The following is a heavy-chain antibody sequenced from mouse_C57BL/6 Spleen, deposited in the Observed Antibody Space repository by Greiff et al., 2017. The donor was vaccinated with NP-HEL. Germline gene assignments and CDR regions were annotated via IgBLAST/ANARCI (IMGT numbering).Heavy chain of an antibody. J-gene: IGHJ3*01. CDR1: GFTFSSYG. CDR3: ARQGTGTDWFAY. Sequence: EVQLQQSGGDLVKPGGSLKLSCAASGFTFSSYGMSWVRQTPDKRLEWVATISSGGSYTYYPDSVKGRFTISRDNAKNTLYLQMSSLKSEDTAMYYCARQGTGTDWFAYWGQGTLVTVSA. V-gene: IGHV5-6*01. D-gene: IGHD4-1*01. CDR2: ISSGGSYT.